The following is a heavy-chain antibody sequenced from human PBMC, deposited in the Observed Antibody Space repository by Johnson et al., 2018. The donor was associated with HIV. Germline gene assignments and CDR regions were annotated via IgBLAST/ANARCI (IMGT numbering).Heavy chain of an antibody. J-gene: IGHJ3*02. Sequence: VQLLESGGGLVQPGGSLRLSCAASGFIFSSYWMSWVRQAPGKGLEWVANIKEDGSQKYYADSVKGRFTISRDNAKNSLYLQMNSLRGEDTAGYYCARDGFYSGSYDMFDIWGQETMVTVSS. CDR1: GFIFSSYW. CDR3: ARDGFYSGSYDMFDI. CDR2: IKEDGSQK. D-gene: IGHD1-26*01. V-gene: IGHV3-7*01.